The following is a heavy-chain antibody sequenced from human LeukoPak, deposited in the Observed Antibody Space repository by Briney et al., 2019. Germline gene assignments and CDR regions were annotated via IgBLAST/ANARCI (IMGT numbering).Heavy chain of an antibody. D-gene: IGHD3-22*01. CDR1: GFTFSSYE. V-gene: IGHV3-48*03. J-gene: IGHJ4*02. CDR3: ASGYYDEAGPDY. Sequence: GGSLRLSCAASGFTFSSYEMNWVRQAPGKGLEWVSYISSSGSTIYYADSVKGRFTISRDNAKNSLYLQMNSLRAEDTAVYYCASGYYDEAGPDYWGQGTLVTVSS. CDR2: ISSSGSTI.